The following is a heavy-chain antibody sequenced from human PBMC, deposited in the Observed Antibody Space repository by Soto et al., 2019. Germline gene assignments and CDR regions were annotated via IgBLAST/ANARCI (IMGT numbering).Heavy chain of an antibody. CDR1: GYTFTSYG. CDR3: AREVRQWLVDWFDP. D-gene: IGHD6-19*01. J-gene: IGHJ5*02. Sequence: ASVKVSCKASGYTFTSYGISWVRQAPGQGLEWMGWISAYNGNTNYAQKLQGRVTMTTDTSTSTAYMELRSLRSDDTAVYYCAREVRQWLVDWFDPWGQGTLVTVSS. V-gene: IGHV1-18*01. CDR2: ISAYNGNT.